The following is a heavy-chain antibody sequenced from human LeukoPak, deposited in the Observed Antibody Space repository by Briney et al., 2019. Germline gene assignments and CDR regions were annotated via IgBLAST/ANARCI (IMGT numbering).Heavy chain of an antibody. Sequence: GGSLRLSCATSGFTFSNAWMSWVRQAPGKGLEWVGRIKSKTDGGTTDYAAPVKGRFTISRDDSKNTLYLQMNSLKTEDTAVYYCTTPLGIAAAGEDFDYWGQGTLVTVSS. V-gene: IGHV3-15*01. CDR3: TTPLGIAAAGEDFDY. CDR2: IKSKTDGGTT. CDR1: GFTFSNAW. D-gene: IGHD6-13*01. J-gene: IGHJ4*02.